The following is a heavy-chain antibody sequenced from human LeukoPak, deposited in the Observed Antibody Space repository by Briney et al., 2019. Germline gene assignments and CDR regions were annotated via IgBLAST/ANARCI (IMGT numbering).Heavy chain of an antibody. CDR3: ASGDGYSSSWNLIYYYYMDV. D-gene: IGHD6-13*01. Sequence: ASVKVSCKASGYTFTSYYMHWVRQAPGQGLEWMGIINPSGGSTSYAQKFQGRVTMTRDMSTSTVYMELSSLRSEDTAVYYCASGDGYSSSWNLIYYYYMDVWGKGTTVTVSS. V-gene: IGHV1-46*01. J-gene: IGHJ6*03. CDR1: GYTFTSYY. CDR2: INPSGGST.